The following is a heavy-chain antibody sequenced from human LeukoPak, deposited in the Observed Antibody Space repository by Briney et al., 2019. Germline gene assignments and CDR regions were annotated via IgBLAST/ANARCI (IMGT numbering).Heavy chain of an antibody. CDR1: GFTFSSYS. CDR2: IDEDGKTI. J-gene: IGHJ5*02. CDR3: VSDLCGGDDQ. V-gene: IGHV3-74*01. D-gene: IGHD3-3*01. Sequence: GGSLRLSCAASGFTFSSYSMTWVRQAPGKGLVWVSRIDEDGKTIDYADSVKGRFTISRDNAKDTLYLQMSSLRDEDTAVYYCVSDLCGGDDQWGRGTLVTVSS.